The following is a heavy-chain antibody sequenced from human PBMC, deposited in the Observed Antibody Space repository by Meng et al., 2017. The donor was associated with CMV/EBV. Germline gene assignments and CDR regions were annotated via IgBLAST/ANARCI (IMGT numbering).Heavy chain of an antibody. Sequence: VPLPGLVPGLVKPSVTLSLTCPVSGGSIMSYYWSWIRQPAGKGLEWIGRIYTSGSTNYNPSLKSRVTMSVDTSKNQFSLKLSSVTAADTAVYYCAREIVVVPAAIDNWFDPWGQGTLVTVSS. CDR3: AREIVVVPAAIDNWFDP. D-gene: IGHD2-2*02. V-gene: IGHV4-4*07. J-gene: IGHJ5*02. CDR1: GGSIMSYY. CDR2: IYTSGST.